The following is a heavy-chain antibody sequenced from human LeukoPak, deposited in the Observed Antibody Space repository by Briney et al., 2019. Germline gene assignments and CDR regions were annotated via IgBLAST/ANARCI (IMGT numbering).Heavy chain of an antibody. V-gene: IGHV4-59*01. CDR2: IYYSGST. D-gene: IGHD2-21*02. CDR1: GGSISSYY. J-gene: IGHJ6*03. CDR3: AKAPSAYCGGDCFSAYMDV. Sequence: PSETLSLTCTVSGGSISSYYWSWIRQPPGKGLEWIGYIYYSGSTNYNPSLKGRVTISVDTSKNQFSLKLSSVTAADTAVYYCAKAPSAYCGGDCFSAYMDVWGKGTTVTVSS.